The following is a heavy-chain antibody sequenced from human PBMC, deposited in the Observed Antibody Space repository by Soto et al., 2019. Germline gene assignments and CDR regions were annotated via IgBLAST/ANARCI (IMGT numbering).Heavy chain of an antibody. V-gene: IGHV3-66*01. D-gene: IGHD3-10*01. Sequence: GGSLRLSCAASGFTVSSNYMSWVRQAPGKGLEWVSVIYSGGSTYYADSVKGRFTISRDNSKNTLYLQMNSLRAEDTAVYYCARVVYYGSGSYTQDYWGQGTLVTVSS. CDR1: GFTVSSNY. CDR3: ARVVYYGSGSYTQDY. CDR2: IYSGGST. J-gene: IGHJ4*02.